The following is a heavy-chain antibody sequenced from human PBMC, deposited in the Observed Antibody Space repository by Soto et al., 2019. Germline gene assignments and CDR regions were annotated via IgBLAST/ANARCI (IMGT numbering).Heavy chain of an antibody. CDR1: GGSISSYY. V-gene: IGHV4-59*08. CDR2: IYYSGST. J-gene: IGHJ4*02. Sequence: SETLSLTCTVSGGSISSYYWSWIQQPPGKGLEWIGYIYYSGSTNYNPSLKSRVTISVDTSKNQFSLKLSPVTAADTAVYYCARHKYGYNDYWGQGTLVTVSS. D-gene: IGHD5-12*01. CDR3: ARHKYGYNDY.